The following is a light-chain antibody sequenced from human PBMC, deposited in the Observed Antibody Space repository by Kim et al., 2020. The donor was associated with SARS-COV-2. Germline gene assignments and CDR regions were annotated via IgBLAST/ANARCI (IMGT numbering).Light chain of an antibody. CDR1: ESLGNI. V-gene: IGKV3-11*01. Sequence: EFVLTQSPATLSLSPGERATLSCRASESLGNILAWFQQKPGQAPRLLIYDASTRATGIPARFSGSGSGTDFTLTISSLEPEDFGVYYCQQRGHWPPALTFGGGTKVDIK. J-gene: IGKJ4*01. CDR3: QQRGHWPPALT. CDR2: DAS.